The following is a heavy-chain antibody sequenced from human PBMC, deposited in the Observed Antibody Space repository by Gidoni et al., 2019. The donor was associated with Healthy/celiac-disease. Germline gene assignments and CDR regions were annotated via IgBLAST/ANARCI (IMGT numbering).Heavy chain of an antibody. CDR1: GGTFSCYV. D-gene: IGHD4-17*01. V-gene: IGHV1-69*01. CDR3: ARSESYGDYVGYYYYYGMDV. CDR2: IIPIFGTA. J-gene: IGHJ6*02. Sequence: QVHLVHLGDVVKKPGSLVKASSKAFGGTFSCYVSSWVRQAPGQGLEWMGGIIPIFGTANYAQKFQGRVTITADESTSTAYMELSSLRSEDTAVYYCARSESYGDYVGYYYYYGMDVWGQGTTVTVSS.